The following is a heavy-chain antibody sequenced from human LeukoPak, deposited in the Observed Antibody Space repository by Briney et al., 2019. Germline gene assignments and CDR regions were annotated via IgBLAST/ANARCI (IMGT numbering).Heavy chain of an antibody. J-gene: IGHJ4*02. Sequence: PSETLSLTCTVSGGSISSSNYYWGWIRQPPGKGLEWIGSIYYCGSTYYNPSLKSRVTISVATSKNQFSLKLSSVTAADTAVYYCARQLVVVVPAEFDYWGQGTLVTVSS. CDR3: ARQLVVVVPAEFDY. CDR1: GGSISSSNYY. D-gene: IGHD2-2*01. CDR2: IYYCGST. V-gene: IGHV4-39*01.